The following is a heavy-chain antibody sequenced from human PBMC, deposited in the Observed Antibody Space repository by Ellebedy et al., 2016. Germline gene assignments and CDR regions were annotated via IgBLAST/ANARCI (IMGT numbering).Heavy chain of an antibody. D-gene: IGHD6-6*01. V-gene: IGHV1-8*02. Sequence: ASVKVSCXASGYTFTGYYMHWVRQAPGQGLEWMGWINPNSGNTGYAQKFQGRVTMTRNTSISTAYMELSSLRSEDTAVYYCARGEGSSPDYWGQGTLVTVSS. CDR2: INPNSGNT. J-gene: IGHJ4*02. CDR1: GYTFTGYY. CDR3: ARGEGSSPDY.